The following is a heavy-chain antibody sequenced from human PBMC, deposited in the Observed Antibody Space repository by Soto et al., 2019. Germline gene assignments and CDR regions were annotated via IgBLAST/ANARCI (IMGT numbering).Heavy chain of an antibody. J-gene: IGHJ6*02. CDR3: ARLQFDDFRSGSDPIDV. Sequence: SETRSLTCTLAGGSDRRGSYQWSWFRQTPGQGLDWMGYVNGSGSTSSNPSLKSRVPISLDTSKNQFSLNLTSVTDADTALYSCARLQFDDFRSGSDPIDVWGQGSTVTVSS. CDR1: GGSDRRGSYQ. V-gene: IGHV4-61*01. CDR2: VNGSGST. D-gene: IGHD3-3*01.